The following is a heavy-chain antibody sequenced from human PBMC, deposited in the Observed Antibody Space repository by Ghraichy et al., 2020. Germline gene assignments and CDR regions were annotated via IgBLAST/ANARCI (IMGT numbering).Heavy chain of an antibody. D-gene: IGHD1-14*01. CDR1: GFSLSTSGVG. CDR2: IYWDDDK. J-gene: IGHJ4*02. Sequence: SGPTLVKPTQTLTLTCTFSGFSLSTSGVGVGWIRQPPGKALEWLALIYWDDDKRYSPSLKSRLTITKDTSKNQVVLTMTNTEPVDTATYYCAHVAIRAVSLYFDYWGQGTLVTVSS. CDR3: AHVAIRAVSLYFDY. V-gene: IGHV2-5*02.